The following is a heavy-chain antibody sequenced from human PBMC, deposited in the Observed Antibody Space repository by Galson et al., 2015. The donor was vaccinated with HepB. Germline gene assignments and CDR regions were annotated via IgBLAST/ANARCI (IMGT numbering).Heavy chain of an antibody. CDR1: GFTFSSYG. Sequence: SLRLSCAASGFTFSSYGMHWVRQAPGKGLEWVAVISYDGSNKYYADSVKGRFTISRDNSKNTLYLQMNSLRAEDTAVYYCAKTTQAWIVGATPFDYWGQGTLVTVSS. D-gene: IGHD1-26*01. V-gene: IGHV3-30*18. CDR3: AKTTQAWIVGATPFDY. CDR2: ISYDGSNK. J-gene: IGHJ4*02.